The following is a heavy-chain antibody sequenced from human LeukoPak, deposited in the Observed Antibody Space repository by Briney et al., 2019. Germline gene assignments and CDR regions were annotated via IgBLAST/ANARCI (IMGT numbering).Heavy chain of an antibody. V-gene: IGHV1-18*01. CDR2: ISAYNGNT. CDR3: AREGGLAAAGYDY. CDR1: GYTFTSDD. D-gene: IGHD6-13*01. J-gene: IGHJ4*02. Sequence: ASVKVSCKASGYTFTSDDISWVRQAPGQGLEWMGWISAYNGNTNFAQKFQGRVTTTTDTSTNRAYVELRSLPCDDPAVYYCAREGGLAAAGYDYWGQGTLVTVSS.